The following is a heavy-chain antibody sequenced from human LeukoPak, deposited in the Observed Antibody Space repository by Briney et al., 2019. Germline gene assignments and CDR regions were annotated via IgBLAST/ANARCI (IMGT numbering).Heavy chain of an antibody. CDR3: ARDQVGGYCSSTSCYSLFS. D-gene: IGHD2-2*01. CDR1: GFRFDDYG. J-gene: IGHJ5*02. CDR2: TNWDGAST. V-gene: IGHV3-20*04. Sequence: GGSLRPSCAASGFRFDDYGMSWVRHVPGKGLEWVSGTNWDGASTGYADSVKGRFTISRDNSKNTLYLQMNGLRAEDTAVYYCARDQVGGYCSSTSCYSLFSWGQGTLVTVSS.